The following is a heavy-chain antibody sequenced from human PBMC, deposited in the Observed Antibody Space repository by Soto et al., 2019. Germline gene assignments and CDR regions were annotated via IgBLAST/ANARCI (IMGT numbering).Heavy chain of an antibody. D-gene: IGHD2-15*01. CDR1: GGSISSGDYY. CDR2: IYYSGST. CDR3: ARDWGYCSGGSCYYP. J-gene: IGHJ5*02. Sequence: PSETLSLTCTVSGGSISSGDYYWSWIRQPPGKGLEWIGYIYYSGSTYYNPSLKSRVTISVDTSKNQFSLKLSSVTAADTAVYYCARDWGYCSGGSCYYPWGQGTLVTVPQ. V-gene: IGHV4-30-4*01.